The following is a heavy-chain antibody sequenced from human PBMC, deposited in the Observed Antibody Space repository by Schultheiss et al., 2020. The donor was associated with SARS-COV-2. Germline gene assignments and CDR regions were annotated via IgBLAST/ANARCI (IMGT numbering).Heavy chain of an antibody. V-gene: IGHV3-23*01. CDR1: GFTFSSYA. CDR3: AKGIGPKVVPMDV. D-gene: IGHD2-2*01. J-gene: IGHJ6*04. Sequence: SCAASGFTFSSYAMSWVRQAPGKGLEWVSAISGRSISTYYADSVKGRFAISRDNSKNTLYLQMSSLRAEDTAVYYCAKGIGPKVVPMDVWGKGTTVTVSS. CDR2: ISGRSIST.